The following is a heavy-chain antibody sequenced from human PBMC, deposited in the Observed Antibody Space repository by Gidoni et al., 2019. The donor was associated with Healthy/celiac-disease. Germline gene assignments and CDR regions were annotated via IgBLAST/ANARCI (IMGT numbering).Heavy chain of an antibody. Sequence: QVQLVQSGAEVKKPGASVTVSCKASGYTFTSYYMHWVRQAPGQGLEWMGIINPSGGSTSYAQKFQGRVTMTRDTSTSTVYMELSSLRSEDTAVYYCASEDPQYCSGGSCYYYGMDVWGQGTTVTVSS. J-gene: IGHJ6*02. CDR2: INPSGGST. V-gene: IGHV1-46*01. CDR3: ASEDPQYCSGGSCYYYGMDV. D-gene: IGHD2-15*01. CDR1: GYTFTSYY.